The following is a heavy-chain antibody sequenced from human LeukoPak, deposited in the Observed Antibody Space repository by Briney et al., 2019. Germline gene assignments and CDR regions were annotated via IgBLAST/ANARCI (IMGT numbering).Heavy chain of an antibody. CDR1: GGSISSYY. V-gene: IGHV4-59*08. J-gene: IGHJ3*01. CDR2: IYYSGST. D-gene: IGHD1-26*01. Sequence: PSETLSLTCTVSGGSISSYYWSWIRQPPGKGLEWIGYIYYSGSTDYNPSLKSRVTISIDTSKNQFSLKLSCVTAADTAVYYCARHQWVPAFDVWGQGTMVTVSS. CDR3: ARHQWVPAFDV.